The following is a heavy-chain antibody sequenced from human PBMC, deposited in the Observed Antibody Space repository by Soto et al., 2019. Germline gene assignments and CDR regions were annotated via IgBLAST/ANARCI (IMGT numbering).Heavy chain of an antibody. D-gene: IGHD3-22*01. CDR1: GFIFSNYG. V-gene: IGHV3-48*02. CDR3: AGALLFGGSSGWGFNY. CDR2: VGASATSR. J-gene: IGHJ4*02. Sequence: EVQLVESGGGLVQPGGSLRLSCAASGFIFSNYGMHWVRQAPGTGLEWISYVGASATSRYYADSVKGRFTISRANAKNSLYLQMTSLRDDDTAVYYCAGALLFGGSSGWGFNYWGQGSLGTVSS.